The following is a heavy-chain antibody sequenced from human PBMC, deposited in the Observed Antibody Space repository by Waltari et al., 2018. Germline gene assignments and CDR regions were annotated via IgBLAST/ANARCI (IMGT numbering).Heavy chain of an antibody. CDR3: AAPGAEWELLLFDY. J-gene: IGHJ4*02. D-gene: IGHD1-26*01. Sequence: EVQLVESGGGLVQPGGSLRLSCAASGFTFSSYSMNWVRQAPGKGLEWVSYISSSSSTIYYADSVKGRFTISRDNAKNSLYLQMNSLRAEDTAVYYCAAPGAEWELLLFDYWGQGTLVTVSS. CDR2: ISSSSSTI. V-gene: IGHV3-48*01. CDR1: GFTFSSYS.